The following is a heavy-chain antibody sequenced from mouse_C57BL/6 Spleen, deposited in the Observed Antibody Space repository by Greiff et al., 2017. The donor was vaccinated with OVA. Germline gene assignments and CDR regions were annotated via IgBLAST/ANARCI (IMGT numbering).Heavy chain of an antibody. CDR3: ARSYSSGYAMDY. CDR1: GYAFSSSW. V-gene: IGHV1-82*01. J-gene: IGHJ4*01. Sequence: QVQLQQPGPELVKPGASVKISCKASGYAFSSSWMNWVKQRPGKGLEWIGRIYPGDGDTNYNGKFKGKATLTADKSSSTAYMQLISLSSDDSAVYFCARSYSSGYAMDYWGQGTSVTVSS. CDR2: IYPGDGDT. D-gene: IGHD3-2*02.